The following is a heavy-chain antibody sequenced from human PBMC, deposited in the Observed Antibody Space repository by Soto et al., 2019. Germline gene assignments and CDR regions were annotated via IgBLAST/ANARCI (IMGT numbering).Heavy chain of an antibody. CDR2: IIPIFGTA. Sequence: SVKVSCKASGGTFSSYAISWVRQAPGQGLEWMGGIIPIFGTANYAQKFQGRVTITADESTSTAYMELSSLRFDDTAVYFCARARQLSAVAPATFDHWGQGTLVTVSS. CDR3: ARARQLSAVAPATFDH. CDR1: GGTFSSYA. V-gene: IGHV1-69*13. J-gene: IGHJ4*02. D-gene: IGHD5-12*01.